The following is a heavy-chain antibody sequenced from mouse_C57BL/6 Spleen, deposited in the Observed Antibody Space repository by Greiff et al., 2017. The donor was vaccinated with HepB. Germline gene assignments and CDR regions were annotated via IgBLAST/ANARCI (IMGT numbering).Heavy chain of an antibody. Sequence: QVQLKQSGAELAKPGASVKLSCKASGYTFTSYWMHWVKQRPGQGLEWIGYINPSSGYTKYNQKFKDKATLTADKYSSTAYMQLSRLTDEDYAVYYSSRGGVLTGLGAWFAYWGQGTLVTVSA. J-gene: IGHJ3*01. CDR1: GYTFTSYW. CDR3: SRGGVLTGLGAWFAY. V-gene: IGHV1-7*01. D-gene: IGHD4-1*01. CDR2: INPSSGYT.